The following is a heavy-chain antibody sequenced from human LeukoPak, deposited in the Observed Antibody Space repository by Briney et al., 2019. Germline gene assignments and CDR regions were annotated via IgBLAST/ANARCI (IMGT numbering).Heavy chain of an antibody. V-gene: IGHV3-21*01. CDR1: GFTFSDYS. J-gene: IGHJ4*02. CDR3: ATHPGDYWFGYLQL. CDR2: ISSSGNYI. D-gene: IGHD3-10*01. Sequence: GGSLRLSCEASGFTFSDYSMNWVRQAPGKGLEWVSSISSSGNYIYDAGSVKGRFTVSRDNAKNSLYLQMNSLRAEDTAIYYCATHPGDYWFGYLQLWGQGTLVTVSS.